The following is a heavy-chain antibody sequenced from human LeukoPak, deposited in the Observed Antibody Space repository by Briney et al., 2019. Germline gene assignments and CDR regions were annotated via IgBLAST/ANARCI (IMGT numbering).Heavy chain of an antibody. CDR3: ARSGGSGTYYDATFHC. V-gene: IGHV4-4*07. CDR1: GASITSYS. D-gene: IGHD1-26*01. Sequence: PPESLSLTCTVSGASITSYSGSWIRHPAGEGLGWIGRIYTSGSTSYIPSPKSRVTLSVDTSKNQLSRNVSSVNAADTAVYYCARSGGSGTYYDATFHCWGQGTLANVSS. CDR2: IYTSGST. J-gene: IGHJ4*02.